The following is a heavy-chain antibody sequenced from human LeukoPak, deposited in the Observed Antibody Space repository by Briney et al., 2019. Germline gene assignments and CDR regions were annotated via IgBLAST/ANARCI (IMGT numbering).Heavy chain of an antibody. D-gene: IGHD3-9*01. J-gene: IGHJ4*02. Sequence: PSETLSLTCTVSGGSISSYYWSWIRQPPGKGLEWIGYIYYSGSTNHNPSLKSRVTISVDTSKNQFSLKLSSVTAADTAVYYCARRLRWLYFDYWGQGTLVTVSS. CDR1: GGSISSYY. V-gene: IGHV4-59*01. CDR2: IYYSGST. CDR3: ARRLRWLYFDY.